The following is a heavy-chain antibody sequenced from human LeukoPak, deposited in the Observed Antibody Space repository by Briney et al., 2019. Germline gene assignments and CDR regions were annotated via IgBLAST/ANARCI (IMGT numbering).Heavy chain of an antibody. V-gene: IGHV4-34*01. J-gene: IGHJ4*02. CDR3: ARGPVSDY. Sequence: SETLSLTCAVYGGSFSGYYWSWIRQPPGKGLGWIGEINHSGSTNYNPSLKSRVTISVDTSKNQFSLKLSSVTAADTAVYYCARGPVSDYWGQGTLVTVSS. CDR2: INHSGST. CDR1: GGSFSGYY.